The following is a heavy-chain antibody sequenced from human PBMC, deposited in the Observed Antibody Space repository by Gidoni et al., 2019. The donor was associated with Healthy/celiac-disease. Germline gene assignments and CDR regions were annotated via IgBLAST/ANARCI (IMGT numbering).Heavy chain of an antibody. J-gene: IGHJ4*02. Sequence: QVQLQESGPGLVKPSETRSLTCTVPGGSFSSYYGSWIRQPAGKGLEWIGRIYTSGSTNYNPSLKSRVTMSVDTSKNQFSLKLSSVTAADTAVYYCARTGSGSYWIWYYFDYWGQGTLVTVSS. V-gene: IGHV4-4*07. CDR2: IYTSGST. CDR1: GGSFSSYY. D-gene: IGHD3-10*01. CDR3: ARTGSGSYWIWYYFDY.